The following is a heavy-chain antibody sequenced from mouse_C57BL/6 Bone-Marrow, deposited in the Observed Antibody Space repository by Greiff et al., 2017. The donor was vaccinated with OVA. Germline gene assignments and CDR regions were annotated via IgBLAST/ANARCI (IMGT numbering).Heavy chain of an antibody. CDR1: GYAFSSSW. J-gene: IGHJ4*01. V-gene: IGHV1-82*01. CDR2: IYPGDGDT. Sequence: VQLQQSGPELVKPGASVKISCKASGYAFSSSWMNWVKQRPGKGLEWIGRIYPGDGDTNYNGKFKGKATLTADKSSSTAYMQLSSLTSEDSAVYFCSSSYCSKPLYAMDYWGQGTSVTVSS. D-gene: IGHD2-5*01. CDR3: SSSYCSKPLYAMDY.